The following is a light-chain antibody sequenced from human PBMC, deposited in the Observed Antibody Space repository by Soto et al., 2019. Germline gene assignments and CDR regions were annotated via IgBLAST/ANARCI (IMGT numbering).Light chain of an antibody. CDR3: QQRNAWPRNT. CDR1: QSVSSY. V-gene: IGKV3-11*01. Sequence: EIVLTQFPATLSLSPGERATLSCRASQSVSSYLAWYQQKPGQAPRLLFYDISNRATGIAARFIGSGSGTDCTLTISSLEAEYSAVYYCQQRNAWPRNTFGQGTKLEI. J-gene: IGKJ2*01. CDR2: DIS.